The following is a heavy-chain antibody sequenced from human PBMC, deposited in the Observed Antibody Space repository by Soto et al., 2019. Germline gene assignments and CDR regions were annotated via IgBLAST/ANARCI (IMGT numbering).Heavy chain of an antibody. Sequence: ASVKVSCKSSGYTFTGYYMHWVRQAPGQGLEWMGWINPNSGGTNYAQKFQGRVTMTRDTSISTAYMELSRLRSDDTAVYYCARVGRLGEFIAFDIWAQGTMVTVSS. D-gene: IGHD3-16*01. V-gene: IGHV1-2*02. CDR1: GYTFTGYY. J-gene: IGHJ3*02. CDR2: INPNSGGT. CDR3: ARVGRLGEFIAFDI.